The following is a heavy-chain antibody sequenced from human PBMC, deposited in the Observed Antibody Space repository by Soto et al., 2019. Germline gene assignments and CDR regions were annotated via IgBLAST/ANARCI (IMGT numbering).Heavy chain of an antibody. CDR2: INAGNGNT. CDR1: GYTFTSYA. D-gene: IGHD6-13*01. V-gene: IGHV1-3*01. Sequence: GASVKVSCKASGYTFTSYAMHWVRQAPGQRLEWMGWINAGNGNTKYSQKFQGRVTITRDTSASTAYMELSSLRSEDTAVYYCARDPKYSSSWYGHFDFDYWGQGTLVTVSS. J-gene: IGHJ4*02. CDR3: ARDPKYSSSWYGHFDFDY.